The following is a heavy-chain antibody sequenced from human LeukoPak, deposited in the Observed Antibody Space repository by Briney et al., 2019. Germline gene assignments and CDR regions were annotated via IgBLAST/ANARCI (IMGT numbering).Heavy chain of an antibody. D-gene: IGHD4-11*01. CDR1: GYSISSDYY. CDR3: ARVSTTVAVKY. Sequence: KPSETLSLTCAVSGYSISSDYYWGWIRQPPGKGLEWIGNSYRSGSTDYNPSLKSRVTISVDTSKNQFSLKLSSATAADTAVYYCARVSTTVAVKYWGQGILVTMSS. J-gene: IGHJ4*02. CDR2: SYRSGST. V-gene: IGHV4-38-2*01.